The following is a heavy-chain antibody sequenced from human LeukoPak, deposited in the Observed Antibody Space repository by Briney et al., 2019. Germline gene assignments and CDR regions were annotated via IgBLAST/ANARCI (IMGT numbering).Heavy chain of an antibody. CDR2: IDAGNGNT. J-gene: IGHJ4*02. D-gene: IGHD2-2*01. CDR1: GYIFSDYA. V-gene: IGHV1-3*01. Sequence: GASVKVSCKASGYIFSDYAIHWVRQAPGQRLEWMGWIDAGNGNTRYSLKFQGRVTITRDTSTSTAYIELRSLRSEDTAMYYCARGSTSDWPLDHWGQETLVTISS. CDR3: ARGSTSDWPLDH.